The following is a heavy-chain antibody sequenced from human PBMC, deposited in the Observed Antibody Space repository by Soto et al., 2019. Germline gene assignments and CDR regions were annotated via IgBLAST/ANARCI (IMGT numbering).Heavy chain of an antibody. Sequence: PGGSLRLSCAASGFTFSNAWMNWVRQAPGKGLELVARIKSKTDGATTDYAAPVKGRFTISRDDSDSTLYLQMNSLNTEDTAVYYCTTRLFHWGQGTRVTVSS. D-gene: IGHD2-21*01. J-gene: IGHJ4*02. V-gene: IGHV3-15*07. CDR1: GFTFSNAW. CDR3: TTRLFH. CDR2: IKSKTDGATT.